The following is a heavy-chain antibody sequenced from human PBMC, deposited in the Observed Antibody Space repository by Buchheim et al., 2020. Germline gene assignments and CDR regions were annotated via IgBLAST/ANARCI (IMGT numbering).Heavy chain of an antibody. V-gene: IGHV3-7*01. D-gene: IGHD1-26*01. CDR1: GFTFSSYW. Sequence: EVQLVESGGGLVQPGGSLRLSCAASGFTFSSYWMSWVRQAPGKGLEWMANIKQDGSEKYYVDSVKGRFTISRDNAKNSLYLQMNSLRAEDTAVYYCARDLSAVSGSYEVHFDYWGQGTL. CDR3: ARDLSAVSGSYEVHFDY. J-gene: IGHJ4*02. CDR2: IKQDGSEK.